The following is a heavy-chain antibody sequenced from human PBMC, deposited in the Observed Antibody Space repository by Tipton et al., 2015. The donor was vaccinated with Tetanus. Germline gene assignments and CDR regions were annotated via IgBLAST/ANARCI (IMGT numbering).Heavy chain of an antibody. Sequence: LRLSCTVSGGSISSSSYYWGWIRQPPGKGLEWIGSIYYSGSTYYNPSLKSRATISVDTSKTQFSLKLSSVTAADTAVYYCASQVAVAGTGLDYWVQGTLVTVSS. D-gene: IGHD6-19*01. CDR2: IYYSGST. V-gene: IGHV4-39*01. CDR3: ASQVAVAGTGLDY. J-gene: IGHJ4*02. CDR1: GGSISSSSYY.